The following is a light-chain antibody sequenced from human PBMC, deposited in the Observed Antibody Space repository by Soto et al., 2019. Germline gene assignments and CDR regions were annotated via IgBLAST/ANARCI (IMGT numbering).Light chain of an antibody. J-gene: IGLJ3*02. CDR3: GTWDNSLSAGV. V-gene: IGLV1-51*02. CDR1: SSNIGNNY. Sequence: QSVLTQPPSVSAAPGQKVTISCSGSSSNIGNNYVSWYQQLPGTAPKLLIYENNKRPSGSPDRFSGSKSATSATLGITGLQTGDEADYYCGTWDNSLSAGVFGGGTKLTVL. CDR2: ENN.